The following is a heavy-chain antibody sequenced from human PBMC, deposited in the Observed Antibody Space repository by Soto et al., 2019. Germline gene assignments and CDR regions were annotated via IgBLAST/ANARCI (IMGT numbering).Heavy chain of an antibody. J-gene: IGHJ4*02. D-gene: IGHD2-15*01. CDR2: IKRKTEGGTT. CDR1: GFTFSNAW. CDR3: TTIFE. Sequence: GGSLRLSCAASGFTFSNAWMNWVRQAPGKGLEWVGRIKRKTEGGTTDYAAPVKGRFTISRDDSKNTLFLQMNSLKTEDTAVYYCTTIFEWGQGTLVTVSS. V-gene: IGHV3-15*01.